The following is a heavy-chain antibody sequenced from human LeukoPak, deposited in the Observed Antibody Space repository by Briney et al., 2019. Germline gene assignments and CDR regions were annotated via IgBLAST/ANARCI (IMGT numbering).Heavy chain of an antibody. J-gene: IGHJ3*02. CDR3: ARGPRADAFDI. CDR1: GGTFSSYA. Sequence: ASVKVSCKASGGTFSSYAISWVRQATGQGLEWMGWMNPNSANTGYAQKFQGRVTMTRNTSISTAYMELSTLRSEDTAVYYCARGPRADAFDIWGQGTMVTVSS. V-gene: IGHV1-8*02. D-gene: IGHD6-6*01. CDR2: MNPNSANT.